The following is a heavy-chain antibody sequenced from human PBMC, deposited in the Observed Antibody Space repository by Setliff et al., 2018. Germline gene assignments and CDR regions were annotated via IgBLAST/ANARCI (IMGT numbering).Heavy chain of an antibody. D-gene: IGHD1-26*01. J-gene: IGHJ4*02. V-gene: IGHV3-7*03. CDR3: ARDRGGASTRDH. CDR2: IKPDGSET. Sequence: AGGSLRLSCAASTFSFSSYWMGWVRQPPGKGLEWVASIKPDGSETYYVDSVKGRFTVSRDNPKNSLYLQMSSLRAEDTAIYYCARDRGGASTRDHWGQGTLVTVSS. CDR1: TFSFSSYW.